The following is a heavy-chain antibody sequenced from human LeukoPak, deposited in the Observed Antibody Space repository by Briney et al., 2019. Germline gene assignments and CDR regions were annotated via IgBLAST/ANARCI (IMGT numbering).Heavy chain of an antibody. CDR1: GFTFSSYA. D-gene: IGHD3-10*01. V-gene: IGHV3-23*01. CDR2: ISGSGGST. CDR3: AELSPDYYGSGSYYMTRGYYMDV. Sequence: GGSLRLSCAASGFTFSSYAMSWVRQAPGKGLEWVSAISGSGGSTYYADSVKGRFTISRDNSKNTLYLQMNSLRAEDTAVYYCAELSPDYYGSGSYYMTRGYYMDVWGKGTTVTVSS. J-gene: IGHJ6*03.